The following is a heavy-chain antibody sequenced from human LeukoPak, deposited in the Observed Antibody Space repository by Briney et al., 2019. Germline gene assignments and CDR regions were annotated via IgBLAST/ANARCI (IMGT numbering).Heavy chain of an antibody. CDR2: IGPNGGTK. CDR3: SKLAVASADS. D-gene: IGHD6-19*01. CDR1: GFSFSDYE. J-gene: IGHJ4*02. V-gene: IGHV3-48*03. Sequence: PGGSLRLSCAASGFSFSDYEMDWVRQSPAKGLEWVSNIGPNGGTKYYAGSVKGRFTISRDNAKNSLYLQMNSLRAEDTGVYFCSKLAVASADSWGQGTLVTVSS.